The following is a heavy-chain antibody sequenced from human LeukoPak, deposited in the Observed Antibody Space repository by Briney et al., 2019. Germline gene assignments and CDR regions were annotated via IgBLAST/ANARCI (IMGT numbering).Heavy chain of an antibody. V-gene: IGHV1-18*01. CDR1: GYTFTSYG. CDR2: IRAYNGNT. CDR3: ARDLSLIAAAGGY. J-gene: IGHJ1*01. Sequence: SVKPSCKLSGYTFTSYGISWVRHAPEQGLEWMGWIRAYNGNTNYAQKLQGRVTRTTDTSTSTAYMGLRSLRSDDTAVYYCARDLSLIAAAGGYWGEGTLGTVSS. D-gene: IGHD6-13*01.